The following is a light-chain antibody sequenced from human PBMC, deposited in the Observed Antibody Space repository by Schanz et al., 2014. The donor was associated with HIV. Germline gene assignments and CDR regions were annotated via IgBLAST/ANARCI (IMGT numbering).Light chain of an antibody. V-gene: IGLV1-40*01. CDR1: SSNIGAGYD. J-gene: IGLJ1*01. CDR2: DND. CDR3: SSYTSSSTLYV. Sequence: QSVLTQPPSLSGAPGQRISLSCNGSSSNIGAGYDVLWYQHFPGTAPRLLIFDNDNRPSGVPDRISGSKSGTSASLAITGLQGDDEADYYCSSYTSSSTLYVFGTGTKLTVL.